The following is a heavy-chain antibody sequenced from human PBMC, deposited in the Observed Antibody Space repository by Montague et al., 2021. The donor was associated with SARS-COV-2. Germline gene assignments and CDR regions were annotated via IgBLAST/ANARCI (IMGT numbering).Heavy chain of an antibody. V-gene: IGHV4-31*03. CDR1: GGSISSGGYY. J-gene: IGHJ6*02. CDR3: ARGGSYSSGWYGVDYYYGMDV. Sequence: TLSLTCTVSGGSISSGGYYWSWIRQHPGKGLEWIGYIYYSGSTXYNPSLKSRVTISVDTSKNQFSLKLSSVTAADTAVYYYARGGSYSSGWYGVDYYYGMDVWGQGTTVTVS. D-gene: IGHD6-19*01. CDR2: IYYSGST.